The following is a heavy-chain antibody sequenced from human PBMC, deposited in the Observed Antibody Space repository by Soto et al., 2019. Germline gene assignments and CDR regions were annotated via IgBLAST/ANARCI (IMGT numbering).Heavy chain of an antibody. CDR3: ARTYSSSYSRYPVYYGMDV. CDR1: GDSISSYF. D-gene: IGHD3-22*01. V-gene: IGHV4-59*01. Sequence: QVQLQESGPGLVKPSETLSLTCTVSGDSISSYFWSWIRQPPGKGLEWIGCVYHSGSTNYSPSLKRRVSISVDTSKNQFSLRLTSVTAADTAVYYCARTYSSSYSRYPVYYGMDVWGQGTTVTFSS. CDR2: VYHSGST. J-gene: IGHJ6*02.